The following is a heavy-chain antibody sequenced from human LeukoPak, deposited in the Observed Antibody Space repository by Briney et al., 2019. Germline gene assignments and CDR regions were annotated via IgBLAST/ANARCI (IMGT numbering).Heavy chain of an antibody. Sequence: PSETLSLTCTVYGGSFSGYYWSWIRQPPGKGLEWIGEINHSGSTNYNPSLKSRVTISVDTSKNQFSLKLSSVTAADTALYYCARGEPATLSYWGQGTLVTVSS. CDR3: ARGEPATLSY. D-gene: IGHD2-15*01. CDR1: GGSFSGYY. J-gene: IGHJ4*02. CDR2: INHSGST. V-gene: IGHV4-34*01.